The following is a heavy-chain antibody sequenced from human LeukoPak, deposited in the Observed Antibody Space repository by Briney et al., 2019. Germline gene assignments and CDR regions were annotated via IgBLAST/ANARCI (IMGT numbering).Heavy chain of an antibody. CDR1: GFTFSSYA. Sequence: GGSLRLSCAASGFTFSSYAMSWVRQAPGKGLEWVSAISGSGGSTYYADSVKGRFTISRDNSKSTLYLQMNSLRAEDTAVYYCAKVRSFGVVPYFDYWGQGTLVTVSS. J-gene: IGHJ4*02. D-gene: IGHD3-3*01. CDR2: ISGSGGST. CDR3: AKVRSFGVVPYFDY. V-gene: IGHV3-23*01.